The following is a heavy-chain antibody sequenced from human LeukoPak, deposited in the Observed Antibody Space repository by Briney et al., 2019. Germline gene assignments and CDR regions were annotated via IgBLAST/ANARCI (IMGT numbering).Heavy chain of an antibody. D-gene: IGHD2-15*01. CDR2: IYYSGST. J-gene: IGHJ3*02. CDR3: ARQGLRIDAFDI. Sequence: PSETLSLTCTVSGGSISRSSYYWGWIRQPPGKGLEWIGSIYYSGSTYYNPSLKSRVTISVDTSKNQFSLKLSSVTAADTAVYYCARQGLRIDAFDIWGQGTMVTVSS. CDR1: GGSISRSSYY. V-gene: IGHV4-39*01.